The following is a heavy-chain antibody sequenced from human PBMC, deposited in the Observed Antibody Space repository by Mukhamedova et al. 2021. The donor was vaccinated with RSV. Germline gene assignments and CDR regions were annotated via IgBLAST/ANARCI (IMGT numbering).Heavy chain of an antibody. CDR3: TRQRLRYFDWLLEVEEFDY. D-gene: IGHD3-9*01. J-gene: IGHJ4*02. Sequence: AYAASVKGRFTISRDDSKNTAYLQMNSLKTEDTAVYYCTRQRLRYFDWLLEVEEFDYWGQGTLVTVSS. V-gene: IGHV3-73*01.